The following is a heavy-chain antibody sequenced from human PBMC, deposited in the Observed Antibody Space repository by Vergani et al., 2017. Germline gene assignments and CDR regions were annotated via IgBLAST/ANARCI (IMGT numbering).Heavy chain of an antibody. J-gene: IGHJ4*02. V-gene: IGHV3-7*01. CDR1: GFTFSSYW. D-gene: IGHD2-15*01. Sequence: EVQLVESGGGLVQPGGSLRLSCAASGFTFSSYWMSWVRQAPGKGLEWVANIKQDGSEKYYVDSVKGRFTISRDNAKNSLYLQMNSLRAEDTAVYYCARDSLLYCSGGSCYRDTDYWGQGTLVTVSS. CDR3: ARDSLLYCSGGSCYRDTDY. CDR2: IKQDGSEK.